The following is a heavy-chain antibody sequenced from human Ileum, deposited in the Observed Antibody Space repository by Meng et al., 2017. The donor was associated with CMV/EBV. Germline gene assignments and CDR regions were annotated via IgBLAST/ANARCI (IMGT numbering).Heavy chain of an antibody. CDR2: LNARCGT. CDR1: ADGSTIGNYS. CDR3: ARVWCIAGRPLDY. J-gene: IGHJ4*02. Sequence: VQVPEVAPGMVEPSQSPSFTCTVSADGSTIGNYSCSWVRQTPGKGLEWIGRLNARCGTHYYPPIHSGSTIIVEASKTHSPLLLRSVIAADAAVFYYARVWCIAGRPLDYWGRGTLVTVSS. V-gene: IGHV4-30-4*08. D-gene: IGHD6-6*01.